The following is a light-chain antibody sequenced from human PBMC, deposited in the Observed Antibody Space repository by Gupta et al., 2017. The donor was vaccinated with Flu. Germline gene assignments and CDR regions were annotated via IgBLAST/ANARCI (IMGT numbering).Light chain of an antibody. J-gene: IGKJ1*01. CDR3: QQDDSYPWT. Sequence: AIRMTQSPSSFSASTGDRVTITCRASQGISSYLAWYQQKPGKAPKLLIYAASTLQSGVPSRFSGSGSGTDFTLTISCLQSEDFATYYCQQDDSYPWTFGPGTKVEIK. CDR1: QGISSY. CDR2: AAS. V-gene: IGKV1-8*01.